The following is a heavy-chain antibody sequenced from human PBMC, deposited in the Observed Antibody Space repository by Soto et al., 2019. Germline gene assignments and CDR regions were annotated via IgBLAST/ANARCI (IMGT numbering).Heavy chain of an antibody. CDR3: ARTTAAIHLNY. Sequence: QAQLQQWGTGLLKPSETLSLTCAVYGGSLSGNYWGWIRQPPGKGLEWIGETHHSGSTAYNPSLKSRVTISVDTSRNQFSRKLNSVTAADTAVYYCARTTAAIHLNYWSQGTLVTVSS. CDR2: THHSGST. J-gene: IGHJ4*02. CDR1: GGSLSGNY. V-gene: IGHV4-34*01. D-gene: IGHD2-21*02.